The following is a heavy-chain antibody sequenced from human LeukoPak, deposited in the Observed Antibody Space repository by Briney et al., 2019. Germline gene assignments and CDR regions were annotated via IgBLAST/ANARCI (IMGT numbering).Heavy chain of an antibody. CDR2: MRYDGSNQ. D-gene: IGHD1-26*01. CDR3: AKEPGEWELPDS. CDR1: GFTFSSYG. V-gene: IGHV3-30*02. J-gene: IGHJ4*02. Sequence: GGSLRLSCAASGFTFSSYGMHWVRQAPGKGLEWVTFMRYDGSNQYYTDSVKGRFTISRDNSKNTLYLQMNSLRPEDTAVYYCAKEPGEWELPDSWGQGTLVTVSS.